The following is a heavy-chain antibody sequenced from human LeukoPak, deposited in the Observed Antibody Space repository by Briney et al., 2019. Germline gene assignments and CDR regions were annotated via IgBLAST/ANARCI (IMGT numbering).Heavy chain of an antibody. Sequence: GASVKVSCKASGYTFTSYYMHWVRQAPGQGLEWMGIINPSGGSTSYAQKFQGRVTMTRDTSTSTVYMELSSLRSEDTAVYYCARDPRSWYTLEGANRFDYWGQGTLVTVSS. D-gene: IGHD6-13*01. CDR3: ARDPRSWYTLEGANRFDY. CDR1: GYTFTSYY. CDR2: INPSGGST. J-gene: IGHJ4*02. V-gene: IGHV1-46*01.